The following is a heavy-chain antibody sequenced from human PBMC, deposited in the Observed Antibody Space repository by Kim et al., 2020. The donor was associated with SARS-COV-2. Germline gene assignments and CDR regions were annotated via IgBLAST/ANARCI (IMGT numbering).Heavy chain of an antibody. CDR2: IYSGGSST. J-gene: IGHJ6*02. CDR3: AKDRVSSTSQYYYYGMDV. Sequence: GGSLRLSCAASGFTFSSYAMSWVRQAPGKGLEWVSVIYSGGSSTYYADSVKGRFTISRDNSKNTLYLQMNSLRAEDTAVYYCAKDRVSSTSQYYYYGMDVWGQGTTVTVSS. D-gene: IGHD2-2*01. CDR1: GFTFSSYA. V-gene: IGHV3-23*03.